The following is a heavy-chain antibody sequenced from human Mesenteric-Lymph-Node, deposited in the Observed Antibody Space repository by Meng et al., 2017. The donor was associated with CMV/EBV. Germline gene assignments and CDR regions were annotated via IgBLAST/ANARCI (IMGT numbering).Heavy chain of an antibody. D-gene: IGHD2-2*01. CDR3: LREQRGTSATT. Sequence: TCTVSGGSITNTNYYGAWVRQPPGKGLEWIGSIYYDGRTFYKPSLKGRVTIFVDTYKNQFSLTLSSVTAADTAVYYCLREQRGTSATTWGQGTLVTVSS. J-gene: IGHJ4*02. CDR1: GGSITNTNYY. V-gene: IGHV4-39*02. CDR2: IYYDGRT.